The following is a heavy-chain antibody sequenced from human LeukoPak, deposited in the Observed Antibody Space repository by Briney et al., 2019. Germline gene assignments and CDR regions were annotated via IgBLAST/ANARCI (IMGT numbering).Heavy chain of an antibody. V-gene: IGHV4-38-2*02. CDR3: ARVASGYNRFYFDY. J-gene: IGHJ4*02. Sequence: SETLSLTCTVSTYSISTGYFWGWIRPPPGKGLEWIGSTRHSGDTYYNPSLKSRVTMSLDTSKNQFSLRLTSVTAADTAMYYCARVASGYNRFYFDYWGQGTLVTVSS. CDR1: TYSISTGYF. D-gene: IGHD5-24*01. CDR2: TRHSGDT.